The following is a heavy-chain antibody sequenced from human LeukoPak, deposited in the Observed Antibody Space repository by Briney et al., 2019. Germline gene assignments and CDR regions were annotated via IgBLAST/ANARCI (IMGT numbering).Heavy chain of an antibody. Sequence: GGSLRLSCAASGFTFSSYAMSWVRQAPGKGLEWVSAISGSGGTTYFADSVKGRFTISRDNSKNTLYLQMNGLRAEDTAVYYCAKENSFYDFDYFDYWGQGTLVTVSS. D-gene: IGHD2/OR15-2a*01. CDR2: ISGSGGTT. V-gene: IGHV3-23*01. CDR1: GFTFSSYA. CDR3: AKENSFYDFDYFDY. J-gene: IGHJ4*02.